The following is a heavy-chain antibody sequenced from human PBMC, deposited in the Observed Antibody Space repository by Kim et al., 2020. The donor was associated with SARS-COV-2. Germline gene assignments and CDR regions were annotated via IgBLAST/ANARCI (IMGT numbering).Heavy chain of an antibody. Sequence: GGSLRLSCAASGFTFSSYWMSWVRQAPGKGLEWVANIKKDGSEKYYVDSVKGRFTISRDNAKNSLYLQMNSLRAEDTAVYYCARAWGYYASGTYYDPSMDVWGQGTTVTVSS. V-gene: IGHV3-7*05. CDR1: GFTFSSYW. J-gene: IGHJ6*02. CDR3: ARAWGYYASGTYYDPSMDV. CDR2: IKKDGSEK. D-gene: IGHD3-10*01.